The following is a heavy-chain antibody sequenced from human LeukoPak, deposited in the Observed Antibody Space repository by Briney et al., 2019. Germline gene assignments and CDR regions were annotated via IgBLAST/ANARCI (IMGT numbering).Heavy chain of an antibody. Sequence: PGGSLRLSCAASGFTFSSYSMNWVRQAPGKGLEWISYISSSGSAFYYADSVKGRFTISRDSAQNSLSLQMSSLRVVDTAVYYCAKGYGWEASYYYYYMDVWGKGTTVTISS. J-gene: IGHJ6*03. CDR3: AKGYGWEASYYYYYMDV. CDR2: ISSSGSAF. V-gene: IGHV3-48*01. CDR1: GFTFSSYS. D-gene: IGHD1-26*01.